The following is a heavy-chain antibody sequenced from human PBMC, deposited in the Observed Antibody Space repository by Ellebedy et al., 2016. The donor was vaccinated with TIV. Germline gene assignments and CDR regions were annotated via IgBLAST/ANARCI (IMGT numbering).Heavy chain of an antibody. CDR2: IRQDGSK. J-gene: IGHJ6*02. D-gene: IGHD4-17*01. Sequence: GGSLRLSCGSSGFSFRSYWMTWVRQAPGKGLEWVANIRQDGSKNYVDSVKGRFTISRDNAQNSLYLQMNSLRVEDTAVYFCARDGAYGDYAPGQYGMDVWGQGTTVIVS. CDR3: ARDGAYGDYAPGQYGMDV. V-gene: IGHV3-7*03. CDR1: GFSFRSYW.